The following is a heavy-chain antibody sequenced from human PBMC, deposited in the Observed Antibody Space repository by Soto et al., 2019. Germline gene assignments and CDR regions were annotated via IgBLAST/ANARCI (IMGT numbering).Heavy chain of an antibody. V-gene: IGHV4-59*08. Sequence: SETLSLTCTVSGGSISSYYLSWIRQPPGKGLEWIGYIYYSGSTNYNPSLKSRFTISVDTSKNQFSLKLSSVTAADTAVYYCARQRGSSGEFDYWGQGTLVTVSS. D-gene: IGHD6-6*01. CDR2: IYYSGST. CDR3: ARQRGSSGEFDY. J-gene: IGHJ4*02. CDR1: GGSISSYY.